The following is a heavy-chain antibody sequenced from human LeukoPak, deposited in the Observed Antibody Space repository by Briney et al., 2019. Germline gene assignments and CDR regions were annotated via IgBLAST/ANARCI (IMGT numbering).Heavy chain of an antibody. V-gene: IGHV4-38-2*01. CDR2: IYHSGST. D-gene: IGHD1-26*01. Sequence: PSETLSLTCAVSGYSISSGYYWGWIRQPPGKGLEWIGSIYHSGSTYYNPSLKSRVTISVDTSKNQFSLKLSSVTAADTAVYYCAIALVGATEIWFDPWGQGTLVTVSS. J-gene: IGHJ5*02. CDR3: AIALVGATEIWFDP. CDR1: GYSISSGYY.